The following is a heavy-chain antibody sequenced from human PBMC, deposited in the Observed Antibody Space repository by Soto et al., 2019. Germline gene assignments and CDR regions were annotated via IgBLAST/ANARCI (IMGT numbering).Heavy chain of an antibody. J-gene: IGHJ6*03. D-gene: IGHD1-7*01. Sequence: ASVKVSCKASGGTFSSYAISCVRQAPGQGLEWMGGIIPNSGNTGYAQKFQGRVTMTRNTSISTAYMELSSLRSEDTAVYYCAREGNYVDVDYYYYYMDVWGKGTTVTVSS. CDR3: AREGNYVDVDYYYYYMDV. V-gene: IGHV1-8*02. CDR2: IIPNSGNT. CDR1: GGTFSSYA.